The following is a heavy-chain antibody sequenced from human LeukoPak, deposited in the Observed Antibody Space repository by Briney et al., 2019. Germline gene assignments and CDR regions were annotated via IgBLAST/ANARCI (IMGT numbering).Heavy chain of an antibody. D-gene: IGHD2-21*01. CDR1: GFNFSKYA. CDR3: ARDTSISSYYYYMDV. V-gene: IGHV3-23*01. CDR2: ISGDGGST. J-gene: IGHJ6*03. Sequence: PGGSLRLSCAASGFNFSKYAMNWVRQAPGKGLEWVSDISGDGGSTYYADSVKGRFTISRDNAKNSLYLQMNSLRVEDTAVYYCARDTSISSYYYYMDVWGKGTTVTVSS.